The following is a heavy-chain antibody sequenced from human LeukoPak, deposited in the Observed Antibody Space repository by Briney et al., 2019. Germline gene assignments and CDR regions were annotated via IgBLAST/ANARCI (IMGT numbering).Heavy chain of an antibody. CDR3: ARDYYDSSGYSGGMDV. D-gene: IGHD3-22*01. CDR1: SGSISSGGYS. Sequence: SETLSLTCTVSSGSISSGGYSWSWIRQPPGKGLEWIGYIYHSGSTYYNPSLKSRVTISVDRSKNQFSLKLSSVTAADTAVYYCARDYYDSSGYSGGMDVWGQGTTVTVSS. V-gene: IGHV4-30-2*01. J-gene: IGHJ6*02. CDR2: IYHSGST.